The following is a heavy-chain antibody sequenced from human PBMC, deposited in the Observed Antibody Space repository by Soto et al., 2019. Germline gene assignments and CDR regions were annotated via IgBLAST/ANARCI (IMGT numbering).Heavy chain of an antibody. J-gene: IGHJ4*02. CDR1: GYTFTSYG. CDR3: ARDENYDFWSGYPDY. Sequence: GAPAKVCCKASGYTFTSYGISCARQAPGQGLEWMGWISAYNGNTNYAQKLQGRVTMTTDTSTSTAYMELRSLRSDDTAVYYCARDENYDFWSGYPDYWGQGTLVTVSS. D-gene: IGHD3-3*01. CDR2: ISAYNGNT. V-gene: IGHV1-18*01.